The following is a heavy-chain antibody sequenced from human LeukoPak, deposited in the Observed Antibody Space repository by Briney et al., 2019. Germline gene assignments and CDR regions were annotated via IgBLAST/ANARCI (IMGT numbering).Heavy chain of an antibody. CDR1: GFTFSGSA. CDR2: ISSKANSYAT. Sequence: GGSLRLSCAASGFTFSGSAMHWVRQASGKGLEWVGRISSKANSYATAYAASVKGRFTISRDDSKNTAYLQMNSLKTEDTAVYYCTRHAGGYDFWSGSNWFDPWGQGTLVTVSS. D-gene: IGHD3-3*01. J-gene: IGHJ5*02. V-gene: IGHV3-73*01. CDR3: TRHAGGYDFWSGSNWFDP.